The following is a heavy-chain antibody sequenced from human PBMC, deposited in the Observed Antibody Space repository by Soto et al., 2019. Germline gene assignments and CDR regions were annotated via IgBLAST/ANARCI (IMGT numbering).Heavy chain of an antibody. V-gene: IGHV3-49*03. J-gene: IGHJ4*02. D-gene: IGHD2-21*01. Sequence: EVQLVESGGGLVQPGRSLRLSCAASGFTFGDFGMSWIRQAPGKGLEWVGFIRGKVHGGTTEYAASVKGRFIISRDDSKSIAYLQMNSLKTEDTAVYFCTKAVYCGGDCYNANYWGQGTLVTVSS. CDR3: TKAVYCGGDCYNANY. CDR1: GFTFGDFG. CDR2: IRGKVHGGTT.